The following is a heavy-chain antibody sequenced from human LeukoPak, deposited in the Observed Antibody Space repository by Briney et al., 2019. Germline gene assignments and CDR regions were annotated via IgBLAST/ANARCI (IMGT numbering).Heavy chain of an antibody. CDR1: GGSISSYY. CDR2: IYYSGST. Sequence: SETLSLTCTVSGGSISSYYWSWIRQPPGKGLEWIGYIYYSGSTNYNPSLKSRVTISVDTSKNQFSLKLSSVTAADTAVYYCARDSLSSSWTMDYYYGMDVWGQGTTVTVSS. D-gene: IGHD6-13*01. V-gene: IGHV4-59*01. CDR3: ARDSLSSSWTMDYYYGMDV. J-gene: IGHJ6*02.